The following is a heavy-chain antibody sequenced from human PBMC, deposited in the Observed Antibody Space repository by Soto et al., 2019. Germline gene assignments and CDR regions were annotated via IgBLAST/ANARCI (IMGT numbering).Heavy chain of an antibody. Sequence: ETLSLTCTVSTDSSSFTNSYWGWIRQPPGKGLQWIGSSSYNGGTFYNPSLKGRVVISFDTSKKQSSLQVTSVTAADTAVYFCARHRIEVVWRGFDFWGQGSPVTVSS. CDR3: ARHRIEVVWRGFDF. CDR2: SSYNGGT. CDR1: TDSSSFTNSY. J-gene: IGHJ4*02. V-gene: IGHV4-39*01. D-gene: IGHD3-10*01.